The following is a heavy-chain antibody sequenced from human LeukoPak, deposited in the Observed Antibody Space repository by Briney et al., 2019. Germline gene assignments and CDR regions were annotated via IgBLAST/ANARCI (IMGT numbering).Heavy chain of an antibody. V-gene: IGHV4-34*01. J-gene: IGHJ3*02. CDR1: GGSFSGYY. CDR2: INHSGST. D-gene: IGHD2-2*01. Sequence: PSETLSLTCAVYGGSFSGYYWSWIRQPPGKGLEWIGEINHSGSTNYNPSLKSRVTISVDTSKNQFSLKLSSVTAADTAVYYCARRQDIVVVPAAMGGAFDIWGQGTMVTVSS. CDR3: ARRQDIVVVPAAMGGAFDI.